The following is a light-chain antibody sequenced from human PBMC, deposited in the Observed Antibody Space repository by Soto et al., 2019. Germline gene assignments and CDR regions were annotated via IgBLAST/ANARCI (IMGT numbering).Light chain of an antibody. Sequence: QSAPTQPASVSGSPGQSITISCTGSSADVGGYNSVSWYQQHPGKAPKLLIYEGTKRPSGVSNRFSASKSGNTASLTIAGLQAEDESDYFCCSFAGGRTFRFGGGTKLTVL. V-gene: IGLV2-23*03. J-gene: IGLJ2*01. CDR3: CSFAGGRTFR. CDR2: EGT. CDR1: SADVGGYNS.